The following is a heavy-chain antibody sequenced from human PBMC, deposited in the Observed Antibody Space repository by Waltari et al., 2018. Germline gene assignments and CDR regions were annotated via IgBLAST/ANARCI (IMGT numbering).Heavy chain of an antibody. CDR3: AKGGKVLFLEPVDF. V-gene: IGHV1-2*02. Sequence: VQLVQSGAEVKKPGASVKVSCKASGYTFTDYYLHWVRQAPGQGLEWMGWINPDSGDTRFAQRFQGRVTMTRDASMSTAYMELSRLKSDDTAVYYCAKGGKVLFLEPVDFWGQGTLVIVSS. J-gene: IGHJ4*02. CDR1: GYTFTDYY. CDR2: INPDSGDT. D-gene: IGHD1-1*01.